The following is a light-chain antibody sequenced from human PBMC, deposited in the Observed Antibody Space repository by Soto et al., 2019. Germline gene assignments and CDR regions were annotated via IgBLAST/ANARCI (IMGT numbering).Light chain of an antibody. CDR2: AAT. Sequence: DIHMTQSPSSVSASVGDRVTITCRATRPISNYVAWFQQKPGKAPKSLIHAATNLQSGTPSRFSGSGSGTDFSLTTNSVLPEDSATYYCQQYDWYPVTFGGGTHVEIK. V-gene: IGKV1-16*01. CDR3: QQYDWYPVT. J-gene: IGKJ4*01. CDR1: RPISNY.